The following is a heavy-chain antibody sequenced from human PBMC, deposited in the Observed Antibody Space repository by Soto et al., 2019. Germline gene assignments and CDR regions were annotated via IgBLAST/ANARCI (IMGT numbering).Heavy chain of an antibody. CDR1: GGCISSYY. V-gene: IGHV4-59*01. Sequence: ETLSLTCTLSGGCISSYYWSGIRQPPGKGLEWIGYIYYSGSTNYNPSLKSRVTISVDTSKNQLSLKLSSVTAADTAVYYCARDQGQEGNWFDPWGQGTLVTVSS. J-gene: IGHJ5*02. CDR3: ARDQGQEGNWFDP. CDR2: IYYSGST.